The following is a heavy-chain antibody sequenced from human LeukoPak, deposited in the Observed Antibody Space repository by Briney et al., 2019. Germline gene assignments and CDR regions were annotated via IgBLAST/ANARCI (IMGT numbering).Heavy chain of an antibody. Sequence: PGGSLRLSCAASGFTFSSYAMSWVRQAPGKGLEWVSGISGSGGSTYYADSVKGRFTISRDNSRNTPYLQMNSPRAEDTAVYYCAILPGYSSGWYEVNYWGQGTLVTVSS. CDR1: GFTFSSYA. V-gene: IGHV3-23*01. J-gene: IGHJ4*02. D-gene: IGHD6-13*01. CDR2: ISGSGGST. CDR3: AILPGYSSGWYEVNY.